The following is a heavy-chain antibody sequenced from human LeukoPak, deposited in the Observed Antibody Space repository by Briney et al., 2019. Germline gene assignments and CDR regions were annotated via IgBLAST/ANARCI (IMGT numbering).Heavy chain of an antibody. J-gene: IGHJ4*02. V-gene: IGHV1-8*01. CDR3: ARDGDYYDSSGYTDY. CDR2: MNPKSGNT. CDR1: RYTFTSYD. Sequence: ASVKVSCKASRYTFTSYDINWVRQVTGQGLECMGWMNPKSGNTGYAQKFQGRVTMTRDMSTSTVYMELSSLRSEDTAVYYCARDGDYYDSSGYTDYWGQGTLVTVSS. D-gene: IGHD3-22*01.